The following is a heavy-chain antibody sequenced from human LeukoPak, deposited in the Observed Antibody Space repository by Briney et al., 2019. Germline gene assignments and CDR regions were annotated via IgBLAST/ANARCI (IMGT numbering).Heavy chain of an antibody. CDR1: GGTFISYA. V-gene: IGHV1-69*01. CDR2: IIPIFGTA. D-gene: IGHD3-22*01. CDR3: ARDRYYYDSSGYYDY. Sequence: ASVKVSCKASGGTFISYAISWVRQAPGQGLEWMGGIIPIFGTANYAQKFQGRVTITADESTSTAYMELSSLRSEDTAVYYCARDRYYYDSSGYYDYWGQGTLVTVSS. J-gene: IGHJ4*02.